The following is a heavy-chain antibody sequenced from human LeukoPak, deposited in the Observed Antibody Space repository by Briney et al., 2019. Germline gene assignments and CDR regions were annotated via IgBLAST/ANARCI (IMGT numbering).Heavy chain of an antibody. J-gene: IGHJ5*02. CDR2: ISSSSSYI. V-gene: IGHV3-21*01. CDR3: AREVHIVVVTAINNWFDP. CDR1: GFTFSSYS. Sequence: PGGSLRLSCAASGFTFSSYSMNWVRQAPGKGLAWVSSISSSSSYIYYADSVKGRFTISRDNAKNSLYLQMNSLRAEDTAVYDCAREVHIVVVTAINNWFDPWGQGTLVTVSS. D-gene: IGHD2-21*02.